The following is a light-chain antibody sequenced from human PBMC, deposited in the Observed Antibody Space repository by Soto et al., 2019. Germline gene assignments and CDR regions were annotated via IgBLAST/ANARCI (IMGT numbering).Light chain of an antibody. CDR1: QSVSNN. CDR3: QQYGSSGT. V-gene: IGKV3-20*01. J-gene: IGKJ1*01. Sequence: EIVITQSPSTLSVSPGERATLSCRASQSVSNNLAWYQQKPGQAPRLLIYGASSRATGIPDRFSGGGSGTDFTLTISRLEPEDFAVYYCQQYGSSGTFGQGTKVDIK. CDR2: GAS.